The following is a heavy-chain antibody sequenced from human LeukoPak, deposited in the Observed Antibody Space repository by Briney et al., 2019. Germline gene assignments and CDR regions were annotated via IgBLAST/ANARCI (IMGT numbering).Heavy chain of an antibody. D-gene: IGHD5-24*01. CDR3: VRGDGYNLEDYFDN. CDR2: VAWDGGGT. V-gene: IGHV3-43*01. CDR1: GFNFDDYT. Sequence: GGSLRLSCAASGFNFDDYTMHWVRQAPGKGLEWVSLVAWDGGGTFFADSVKGRFTVSRDNSKNSLSLYMNSLTTEDTALYYCVRGDGYNLEDYFDNWGQGTLVTVSS. J-gene: IGHJ4*02.